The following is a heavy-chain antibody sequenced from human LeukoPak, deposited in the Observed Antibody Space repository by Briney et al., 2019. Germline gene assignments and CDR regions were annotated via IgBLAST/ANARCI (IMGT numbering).Heavy chain of an antibody. V-gene: IGHV1-2*02. CDR3: ARASRYSSSYGSGRVPFDY. Sequence: ASVKVSCKASGYTFTGYYMHWVRQAPGQGLEWMGWINPNSGGTNYAQKFQGRVTMTRDTSISTAYMALSRLRSDDTAVYYCARASRYSSSYGSGRVPFDYWGQGTLVTVSS. CDR2: INPNSGGT. J-gene: IGHJ4*02. D-gene: IGHD6-6*01. CDR1: GYTFTGYY.